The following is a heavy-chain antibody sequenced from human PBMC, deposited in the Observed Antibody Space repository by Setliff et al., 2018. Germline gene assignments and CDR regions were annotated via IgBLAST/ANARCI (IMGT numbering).Heavy chain of an antibody. Sequence: SETLSLTCNVSGVSISSYYWSWIRQPPGKGLESIGYIQKSGGTNYNPALKSRVTISVDTFTNQFSLKLRSVTAADTAVYYCARLSWNGLRYYGLDVWGQGTTVTVSS. CDR2: IQKSGGT. V-gene: IGHV4-59*01. D-gene: IGHD3-3*01. CDR1: GVSISSYY. CDR3: ARLSWNGLRYYGLDV. J-gene: IGHJ6*02.